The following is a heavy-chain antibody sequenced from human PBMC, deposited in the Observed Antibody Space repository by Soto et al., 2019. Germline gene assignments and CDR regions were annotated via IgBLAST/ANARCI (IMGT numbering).Heavy chain of an antibody. CDR3: ARGLNVAVAGYYGMDV. CDR2: TYYRSKWYN. J-gene: IGHJ6*02. CDR1: GDSVSSNSAA. V-gene: IGHV6-1*01. D-gene: IGHD6-19*01. Sequence: SQTLSLTCAISGDSVSSNSAAWNWIRQAPSRGLEWLGRTYYRSKWYNDYAVSVKSRITINPDTSKNQFSLQLNSVTPEDTAVYYCARGLNVAVAGYYGMDVWGQGTTVTVSS.